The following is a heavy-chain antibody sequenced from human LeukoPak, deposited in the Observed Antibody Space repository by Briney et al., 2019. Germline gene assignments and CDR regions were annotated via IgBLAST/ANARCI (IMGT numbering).Heavy chain of an antibody. J-gene: IGHJ4*02. V-gene: IGHV3-74*01. CDR2: LNGDGSNV. CDR1: GFIFSNYY. D-gene: IGHD3-22*01. Sequence: GGSLRLSCSASGFIFSNYYMHWVRPAPGKGLVWVSHLNGDGSNVNYADSVKGRFTISRDNAKNTLYLQTNSLRAEDTAIYYCAKHSHDGSAPYYEVQLDYWGQGTLVTVSS. CDR3: AKHSHDGSAPYYEVQLDY.